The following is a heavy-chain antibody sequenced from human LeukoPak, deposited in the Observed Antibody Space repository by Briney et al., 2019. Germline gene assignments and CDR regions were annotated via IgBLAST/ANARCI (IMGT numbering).Heavy chain of an antibody. CDR2: INHSGST. Sequence: SETLSLTCAVYGGSFSGYYWSWIRQPPGKGLEWIGEINHSGSTNYNPSLKSRVTISVDTSKNQFSLKLSSVTAADTAVYYCARQDSSSWNFDYWGQGNLVTVSS. CDR1: GGSFSGYY. J-gene: IGHJ4*02. D-gene: IGHD6-13*01. V-gene: IGHV4-34*01. CDR3: ARQDSSSWNFDY.